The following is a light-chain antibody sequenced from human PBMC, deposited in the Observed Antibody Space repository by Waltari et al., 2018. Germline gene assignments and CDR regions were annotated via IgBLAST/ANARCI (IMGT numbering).Light chain of an antibody. CDR1: QSISKG. CDR3: QQYNSYSLLT. CDR2: EAC. Sequence: DIRMTQSPSTLSASAGDRVIISCRASQSISKGLAWYQQKPGKAPKRLIYEACTLRSGVPSRGSGTGSETDFTLTISSLQPDDFATYYCQQYNSYSLLTFGGGTKAEIK. V-gene: IGKV1-5*03. J-gene: IGKJ4*01.